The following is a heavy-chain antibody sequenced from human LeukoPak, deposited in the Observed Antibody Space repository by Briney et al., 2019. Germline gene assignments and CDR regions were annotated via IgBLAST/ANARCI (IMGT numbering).Heavy chain of an antibody. Sequence: PGGSLRLSCAASGFTFSSYAMSWVRQAPGKGLEWLSHTSVNGAVTTYADSVKGRFTISSDTAKNSLYLQLNSLSVGDTAMYYCARDRDGDEDFDYWGRGTLVTVSS. J-gene: IGHJ4*02. V-gene: IGHV3-23*01. CDR1: GFTFSSYA. CDR2: TSVNGAVT. CDR3: ARDRDGDEDFDY. D-gene: IGHD4-17*01.